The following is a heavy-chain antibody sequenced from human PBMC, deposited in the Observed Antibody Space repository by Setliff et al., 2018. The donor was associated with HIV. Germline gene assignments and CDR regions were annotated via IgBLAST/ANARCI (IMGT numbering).Heavy chain of an antibody. Sequence: SETLSLTCAVSGYSISSGYYWGWIRQPPGKGLEWIGSIYYSGSTYYNPSLKSRVTISVDTSKNQFSLKLSSVTAADAAVYYCASRVYYYDSSGYLREEGFDPWGQGTLVTVSS. V-gene: IGHV4-38-2*01. D-gene: IGHD3-22*01. CDR2: IYYSGST. CDR1: GYSISSGYY. J-gene: IGHJ5*02. CDR3: ASRVYYYDSSGYLREEGFDP.